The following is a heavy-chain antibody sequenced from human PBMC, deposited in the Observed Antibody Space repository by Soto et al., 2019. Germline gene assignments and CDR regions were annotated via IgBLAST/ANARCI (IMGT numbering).Heavy chain of an antibody. CDR3: ARGGGYYYGMDV. Sequence: TSETLSLTCTVSGGSISSYYWSWIRQPPGKGLEWIGYIYYSGSTNHNPSLKSRVTISVDTSKNQFSLKLSSVTAADTAVYDCARGGGYYYGMDVWGQRTTVTVSS. CDR2: IYYSGST. CDR1: GGSISSYY. V-gene: IGHV4-59*01. J-gene: IGHJ6*02.